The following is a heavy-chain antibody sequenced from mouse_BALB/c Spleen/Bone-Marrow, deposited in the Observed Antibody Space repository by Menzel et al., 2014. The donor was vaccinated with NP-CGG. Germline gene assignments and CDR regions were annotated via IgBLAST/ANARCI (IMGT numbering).Heavy chain of an antibody. CDR2: ISTYSGNT. CDR3: ASPIYYGNYEGFAY. Sequence: QVQLQQPGPELVRPGVSVEISCKGSGYTFTDYAMHWVKQSHAKSLEWIGVISTYSGNTNYNQKFKGKATMTVDKSSSTAYMELARLTSEDSAIYYCASPIYYGNYEGFAYWGQGTLVTVSA. D-gene: IGHD2-1*01. J-gene: IGHJ3*01. V-gene: IGHV1-67*01. CDR1: GYTFTDYA.